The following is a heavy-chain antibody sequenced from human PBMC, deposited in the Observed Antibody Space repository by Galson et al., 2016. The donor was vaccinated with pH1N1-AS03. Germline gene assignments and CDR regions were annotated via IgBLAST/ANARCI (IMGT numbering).Heavy chain of an antibody. CDR1: GFTVSTYD. CDR3: AVWGYISNTHGLDV. D-gene: IGHD5-18*01. J-gene: IGHJ6*04. CDR2: IAAVGTT. Sequence: SLRLSCAASGFTVSTYDMHWVRQSAGGGLEWFSLIAAVGTTEYAGSVKGRFTIFRDNVKNSLYLQMNNLRAEDTALYYCAVWGYISNTHGLDVWGKGTTVTVSS. V-gene: IGHV3-13*01.